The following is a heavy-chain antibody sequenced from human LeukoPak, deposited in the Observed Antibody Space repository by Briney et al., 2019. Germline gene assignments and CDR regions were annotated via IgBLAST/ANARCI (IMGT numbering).Heavy chain of an antibody. CDR2: ISSSGGST. CDR1: GFTFSSSA. Sequence: GGSLRLSCSASGFTFSSSAMHWVRQAPGKGLEYVSAISSSGGSTYYADSVKGRFIISRDNSKNTLYLQMSSLRAEDTAVYYCVKEGGSGSYAQTPFDYWGQGTLVTVSS. V-gene: IGHV3-64D*06. D-gene: IGHD3-10*01. CDR3: VKEGGSGSYAQTPFDY. J-gene: IGHJ4*02.